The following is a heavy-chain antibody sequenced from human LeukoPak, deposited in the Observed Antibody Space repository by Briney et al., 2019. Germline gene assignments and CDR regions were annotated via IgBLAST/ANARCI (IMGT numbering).Heavy chain of an antibody. J-gene: IGHJ4*02. CDR2: ISYDGSNK. CDR3: AKGKVGATTVADFDY. V-gene: IGHV3-30*18. Sequence: GGSLRLSCAASGFNFSIHWMTWVRQAPGKGLEWVAVISYDGSNKYYADSVRGRFTISRDNSKNTLYLQMNSLRAEDTAVYYCAKGKVGATTVADFDYWGQGTLVTVSS. D-gene: IGHD1-26*01. CDR1: GFNFSIHW.